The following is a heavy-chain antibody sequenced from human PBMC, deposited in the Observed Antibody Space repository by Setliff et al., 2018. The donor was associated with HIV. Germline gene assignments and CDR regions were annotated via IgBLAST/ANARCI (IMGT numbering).Heavy chain of an antibody. CDR2: IHHSGST. J-gene: IGHJ4*02. CDR3: ARVDRCSGGSCYFIDY. V-gene: IGHV4-59*01. CDR1: GASISSYW. D-gene: IGHD2-15*01. Sequence: SETLSLTCTVSGASISSYWWTWMRQPPGKELEYIGSIHHSGSTYYSPSLKSRVTISVDTSRNQFSLRLKYVTPADTAVYYCARVDRCSGGSCYFIDYWGQGTLVTVSS.